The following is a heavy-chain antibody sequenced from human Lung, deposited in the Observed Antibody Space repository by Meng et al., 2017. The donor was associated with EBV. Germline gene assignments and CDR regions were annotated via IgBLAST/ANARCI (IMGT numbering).Heavy chain of an antibody. J-gene: IGHJ5*02. CDR2: INASGGSS. CDR3: ARVSKGGSYRFDP. D-gene: IGHD1-26*01. CDR1: GYTFKADY. Sequence: VRLVQWGGEGKRPGGSVGVACKAAGYTFKADYMHWVRQAPGQGLGWMGVINASGGSSIYAQRFQGRVTMTSDTSTTTVYMDLSSLRSEDTAVYYCARVSKGGSYRFDPWGQGTLVTVSS. V-gene: IGHV1-46*02.